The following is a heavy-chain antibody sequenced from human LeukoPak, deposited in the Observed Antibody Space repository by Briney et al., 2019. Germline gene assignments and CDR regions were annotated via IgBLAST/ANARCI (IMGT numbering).Heavy chain of an antibody. CDR1: TFTFSNYA. Sequence: GGSLRLSCAASTFTFSNYAMTWVRQAPGKGLEWVSVISGSGGSTFYVDSVKGRFTISRDNSKNTLYLQMNSLRAEDTAVYYCARRGYTYGEFDYWGQGTLVTVSS. CDR2: ISGSGGST. V-gene: IGHV3-23*01. CDR3: ARRGYTYGEFDY. D-gene: IGHD5-18*01. J-gene: IGHJ4*02.